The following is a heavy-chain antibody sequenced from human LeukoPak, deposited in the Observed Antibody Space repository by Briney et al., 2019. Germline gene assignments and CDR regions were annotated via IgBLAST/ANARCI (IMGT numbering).Heavy chain of an antibody. V-gene: IGHV3-74*01. J-gene: IGHJ4*02. CDR1: GFTFSNYW. CDR3: TKGGTTLFGY. D-gene: IGHD1-1*01. CDR2: INNDGSRS. Sequence: GGSLRLSCAASGFTFSNYWLHWVRQAPGKGLVWVSGINNDGSRSSYADSVKGRFTISRDSAKNTVFLQMNTLSAEDTAVYYCTKGGTTLFGYWGRGALVTVSS.